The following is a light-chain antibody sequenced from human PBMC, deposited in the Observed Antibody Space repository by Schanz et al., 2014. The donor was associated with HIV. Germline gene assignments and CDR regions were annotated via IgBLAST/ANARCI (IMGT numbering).Light chain of an antibody. V-gene: IGLV2-14*03. J-gene: IGLJ3*02. CDR3: SSYXXSSTKV. CDR1: SSDIGGYNY. CDR2: DVD. Sequence: QSALTQPASVSGSPGQSITISCTGTSSDIGGYNYVSWYQQHPGKAPKLILYDVDNRPAGVSNRFSGSKSGNTASLTISGLQAEDEADYYCSSYXXSSTKVFGGGTKLTVL.